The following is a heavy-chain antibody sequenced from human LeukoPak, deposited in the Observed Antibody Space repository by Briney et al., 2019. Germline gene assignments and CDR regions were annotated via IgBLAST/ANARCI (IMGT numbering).Heavy chain of an antibody. Sequence: SETLSLTCTVSGGSISSYYWSWIRQPPGKGLEWIGSIYYSGSTYYNPSLKSRVTISVDTSKNQFSLKLSSVTAADTAVYYCATLVLLWFGELPLDYWGQGTLVTVSS. V-gene: IGHV4-59*12. CDR2: IYYSGST. CDR1: GGSISSYY. J-gene: IGHJ4*02. CDR3: ATLVLLWFGELPLDY. D-gene: IGHD3-10*01.